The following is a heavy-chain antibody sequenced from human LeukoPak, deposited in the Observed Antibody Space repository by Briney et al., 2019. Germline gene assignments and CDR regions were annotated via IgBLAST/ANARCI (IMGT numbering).Heavy chain of an antibody. J-gene: IGHJ6*03. CDR2: IKQDGSEK. Sequence: GGSLRLSCAASGFTFSSYWMSWVRKAPGKGLEWVANIKQDGSEKYYVDCVKGRFTISRDNAKNSLYLQMNSLRAEDTAVSYCAREEGVVPADIESNSYYYYYYMDVWGKGTTVTVSS. D-gene: IGHD2-2*01. CDR1: GFTFSSYW. CDR3: AREEGVVPADIESNSYYYYYYMDV. V-gene: IGHV3-7*01.